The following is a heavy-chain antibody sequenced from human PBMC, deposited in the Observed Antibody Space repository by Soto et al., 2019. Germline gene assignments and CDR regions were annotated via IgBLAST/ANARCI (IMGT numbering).Heavy chain of an antibody. CDR2: IFHDGTA. CDR3: ARLVYDTRLNYMYFDF. D-gene: IGHD2-8*01. V-gene: IGHV4-4*02. CDR1: GVSISSANW. Sequence: SDTLSLTCAVSGVSISSANWWTWVRQTPQRGLEYIGEIFHDGTANYYPSFERRVAISVDTSKNQFSLKLTSVTAGDTVIYFCARLVYDTRLNYMYFDFWGQGALVTVSS. J-gene: IGHJ4*02.